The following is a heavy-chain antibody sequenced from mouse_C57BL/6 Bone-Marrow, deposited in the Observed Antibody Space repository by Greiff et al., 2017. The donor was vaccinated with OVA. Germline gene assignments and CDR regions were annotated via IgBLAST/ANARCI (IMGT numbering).Heavy chain of an antibody. V-gene: IGHV3-6*01. CDR1: GYSITSGYY. CDR3: ASYDYDGDY. CDR2: ISYDGSN. J-gene: IGHJ2*01. D-gene: IGHD2-4*01. Sequence: VQLKESGPGLVKPSQSLSLTCSVTGYSITSGYYWNWIRQFPGNKLEWMGYISYDGSNNYNPSLKNRISITRDTSKNQFFLKLNSVTTEDTATYYCASYDYDGDYWGQGTTLTVSS.